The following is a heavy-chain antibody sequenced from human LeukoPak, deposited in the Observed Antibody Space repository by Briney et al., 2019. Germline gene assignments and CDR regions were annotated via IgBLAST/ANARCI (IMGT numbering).Heavy chain of an antibody. Sequence: SGGSLRLSCTASGFTLSDHYVTWNRQAPGKGLEWVSFISDSGNTIYYADSVKGRFTVSRDNARNSFHLQLNRVRGEDTAVYFCARGHHYVWGSPMDVWGTGSPVTVSS. CDR2: ISDSGNTI. J-gene: IGHJ6*03. CDR1: GFTLSDHY. D-gene: IGHD3-16*01. V-gene: IGHV3-11*04. CDR3: ARGHHYVWGSPMDV.